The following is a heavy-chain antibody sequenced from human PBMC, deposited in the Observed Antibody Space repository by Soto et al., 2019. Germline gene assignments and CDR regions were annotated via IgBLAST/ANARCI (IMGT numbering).Heavy chain of an antibody. J-gene: IGHJ6*02. CDR3: ARDRPGAVTTYGNYYGMDV. D-gene: IGHD4-4*01. Sequence: SETLSLTCAVYGGSFSGYYWSWIRQPPGKGLEWIGEINHSGSTNYNPSLKSRVTISVDTSKNQFSLKLSSVTAADTAVYYCARDRPGAVTTYGNYYGMDVWGQGTTVTVSS. CDR2: INHSGST. V-gene: IGHV4-34*01. CDR1: GGSFSGYY.